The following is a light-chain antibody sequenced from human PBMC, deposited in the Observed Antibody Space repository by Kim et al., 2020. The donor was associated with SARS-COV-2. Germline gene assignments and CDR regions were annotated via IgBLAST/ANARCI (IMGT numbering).Light chain of an antibody. CDR3: QSYDSSLSGG. J-gene: IGLJ3*02. CDR1: SSNIGAGYD. V-gene: IGLV1-40*01. Sequence: QPVLTQPPSVSWAPGQRVTISCTGSSSNIGAGYDVHWYQQLPGTAPKLLIYGNSNRPSGVPDRFSGSKSGTSASLAITGLQAEDEAEYYCQSYDSSLSGGFARGTQRTV. CDR2: GNS.